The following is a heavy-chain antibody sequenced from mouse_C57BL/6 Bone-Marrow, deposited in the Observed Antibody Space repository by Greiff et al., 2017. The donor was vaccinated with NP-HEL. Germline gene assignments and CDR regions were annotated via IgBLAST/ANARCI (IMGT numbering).Heavy chain of an antibody. CDR2: INPNYGTT. Sequence: EVQLQQSGPELVKPGASVKISCKASGYSFTDYNMNWVKQSNGKSLEWIGVINPNYGTTSYNQKFKGKATLTVDKSSSTAYIQRNSLTSEDSAVYNCARGGDDGWYLDVWGTGTTVTVSS. CDR1: GYSFTDYN. D-gene: IGHD2-2*01. J-gene: IGHJ1*03. CDR3: ARGGDDGWYLDV. V-gene: IGHV1-39*01.